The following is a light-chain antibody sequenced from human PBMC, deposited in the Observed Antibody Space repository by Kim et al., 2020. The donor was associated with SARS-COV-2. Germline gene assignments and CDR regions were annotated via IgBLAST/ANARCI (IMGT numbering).Light chain of an antibody. CDR2: GAS. Sequence: SPGERATLSYRASQSVGSNLAWYQQKPGQAPRLLIYGASTRATGIPARFSGSGSGTDFTLTISSLQSEDFAVYYCQQYNNWPPYTFGQGTKVDIK. J-gene: IGKJ2*01. CDR1: QSVGSN. V-gene: IGKV3-15*01. CDR3: QQYNNWPPYT.